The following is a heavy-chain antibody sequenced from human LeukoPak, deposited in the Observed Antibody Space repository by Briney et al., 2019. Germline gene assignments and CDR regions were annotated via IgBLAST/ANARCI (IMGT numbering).Heavy chain of an antibody. CDR3: ARGGAARLHFQN. Sequence: SETLSLTCTVSGVSISIYYWSWIRQPPGKGLEWIGYTYNSGSTHYNPSLKSRVTISVDTSKNQFSLKLSSVTAADTAVYYCARGGAARLHFQNWGQGTLVTVSS. CDR1: GVSISIYY. J-gene: IGHJ1*01. CDR2: TYNSGST. V-gene: IGHV4-59*01. D-gene: IGHD6-6*01.